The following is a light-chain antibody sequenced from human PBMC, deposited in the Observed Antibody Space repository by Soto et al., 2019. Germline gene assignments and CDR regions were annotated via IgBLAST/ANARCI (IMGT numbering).Light chain of an antibody. Sequence: QSVLTQPPSVSSAPGQKVTISCCGSSSNVGGNSVSWYQQLPGTAPKLLIYDDNKRPSGIPDRFSGSKSGTSATLGITGFQTGDEADYYCGSWDSSLSAYAFGTGTKV. J-gene: IGLJ1*01. V-gene: IGLV1-51*01. CDR3: GSWDSSLSAYA. CDR2: DDN. CDR1: SSNVGGNS.